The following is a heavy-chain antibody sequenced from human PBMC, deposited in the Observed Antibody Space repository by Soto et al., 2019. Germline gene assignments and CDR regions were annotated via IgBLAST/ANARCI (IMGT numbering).Heavy chain of an antibody. CDR1: GFTFSSYG. CDR3: AKDRGSSCPDY. CDR2: ISYDGSNK. D-gene: IGHD6-13*01. J-gene: IGHJ4*02. Sequence: GGSLRLSCAASGFTFSSYGMHWVRQAPGKGLGWVAVISYDGSNKYYADSVKGRFTISRDNSKNTLYPQMNSLRAEDTAVYYCAKDRGSSCPDYWGQGTLVTVSS. V-gene: IGHV3-30*18.